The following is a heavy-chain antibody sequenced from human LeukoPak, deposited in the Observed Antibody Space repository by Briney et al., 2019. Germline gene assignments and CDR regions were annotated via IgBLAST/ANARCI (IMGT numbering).Heavy chain of an antibody. CDR2: IYYSGST. Sequence: PSETLSLTCTVSGGSISSGDYYWSWIRQPPGKGLEWIGYIYYSGSTYYNPSLKSRVTISVDTSKNQFSLKLSSVTAADTAVYYCARVGVVSIGHPFWFDPWGQGTLATVSS. J-gene: IGHJ5*02. CDR3: ARVGVVSIGHPFWFDP. V-gene: IGHV4-30-4*08. CDR1: GGSISSGDYY. D-gene: IGHD2-21*01.